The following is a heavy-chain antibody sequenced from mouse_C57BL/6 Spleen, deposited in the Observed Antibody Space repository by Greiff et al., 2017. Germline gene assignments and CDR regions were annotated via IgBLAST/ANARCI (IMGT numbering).Heavy chain of an antibody. D-gene: IGHD2-4*01. CDR1: GFTFSSYA. Sequence: EVNLVESGEGLVKPGGSLKLSCAASGFTFSSYAMSWVRQTPEKRLEWVAYISSGGDYIYYADTVKGRFTISRDNARNTLYLQMSSLKSEDTAMYYCTRIDYDYDEGDYYAMDYWGQGTSVTVSS. CDR3: TRIDYDYDEGDYYAMDY. CDR2: ISSGGDYI. V-gene: IGHV5-9-1*02. J-gene: IGHJ4*01.